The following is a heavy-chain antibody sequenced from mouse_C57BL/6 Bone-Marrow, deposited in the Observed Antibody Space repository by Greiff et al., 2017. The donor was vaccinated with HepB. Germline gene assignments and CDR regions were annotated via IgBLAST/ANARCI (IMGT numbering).Heavy chain of an antibody. CDR2: IHPNSGST. CDR3: ALTTVVASYYFDY. D-gene: IGHD1-1*01. Sequence: QVQLQQSGAELVKPGASVKLSCKASGYTFTSYWMHWVKQRPGQGLEWIGMIHPNSGSTNYNEKFKSKATLTVDKSSSTAYMQLSSLTSEDSAVYYCALTTVVASYYFDYWGQGTTLTVSS. CDR1: GYTFTSYW. J-gene: IGHJ2*01. V-gene: IGHV1-64*01.